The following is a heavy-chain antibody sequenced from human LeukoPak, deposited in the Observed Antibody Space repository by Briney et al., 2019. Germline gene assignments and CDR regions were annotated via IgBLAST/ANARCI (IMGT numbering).Heavy chain of an antibody. D-gene: IGHD5-12*01. CDR1: GFTFSTYA. Sequence: GGSLRLSCAASGFTFSTYAMSLVRQAPGKGLGWGSAVTATGGSTYYADSVKGRFTISRDNSKNTLYLQMNSLGAADTAVYYCAKDRAGYRGARGFDCWGQGTLVTASS. CDR2: VTATGGST. CDR3: AKDRAGYRGARGFDC. V-gene: IGHV3-23*01. J-gene: IGHJ4*02.